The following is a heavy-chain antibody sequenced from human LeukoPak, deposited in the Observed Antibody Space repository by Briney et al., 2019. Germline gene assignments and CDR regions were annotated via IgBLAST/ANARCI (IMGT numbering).Heavy chain of an antibody. CDR1: GGSFSGYY. Sequence: SETLSLTCAVYGGSFSGYYWSWIRQPPGKGLEWIGEINHSGSTNYNPSLKSRVTISVDTSKNQFSLKLSSVTAAGTAVYYCASDYDTRDFDYWGQGTLVTVSS. V-gene: IGHV4-34*01. CDR2: INHSGST. CDR3: ASDYDTRDFDY. J-gene: IGHJ4*02. D-gene: IGHD3-9*01.